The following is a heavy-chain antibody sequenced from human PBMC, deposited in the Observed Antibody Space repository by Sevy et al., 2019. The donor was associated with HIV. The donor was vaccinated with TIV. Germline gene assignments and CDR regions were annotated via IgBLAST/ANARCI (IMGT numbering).Heavy chain of an antibody. CDR1: GFTFSTYA. V-gene: IGHV3-23*01. CDR2: ISGSASTTYCGGAA. J-gene: IGHJ2*01. Sequence: GGSLRLSCTASGFTFSTYAMSWVRQAPGKGLEWVSGISGSASTTYCGGAAYYADSVKGRFTITRDNAKNTLYLEMNCLRDEDSAVFHCARGLLARPRGDYWYFDLWGRGTLVTVSS. CDR3: ARGLLARPRGDYWYFDL. D-gene: IGHD6-6*01.